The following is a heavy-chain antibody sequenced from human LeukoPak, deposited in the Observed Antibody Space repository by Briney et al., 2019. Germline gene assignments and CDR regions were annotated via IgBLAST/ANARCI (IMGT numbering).Heavy chain of an antibody. CDR1: GGSFSGYY. Sequence: SETLSLTCAVYGGSFSGYYWSWIRQPPGKGLEWIGEINHSGSTNYNPSLKSRVTISVDTSKNQFSLKVSSVTAADTAVYYCARGDCSSTICYSPMDVWGKGTTVTISS. V-gene: IGHV4-34*01. CDR3: ARGDCSSTICYSPMDV. CDR2: INHSGST. D-gene: IGHD2-2*01. J-gene: IGHJ6*03.